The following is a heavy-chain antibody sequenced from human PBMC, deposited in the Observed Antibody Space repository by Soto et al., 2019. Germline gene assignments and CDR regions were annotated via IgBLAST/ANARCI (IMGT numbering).Heavy chain of an antibody. Sequence: PSETLSLTCAVRGGSFSGYQWSWIRQTPGQGLEWIGEINHSGTTNYNPSLRSRITMSVDTSKKEFSLKLTSVTAADTAVYYCARGWRFDPWGQGTLVTVS. CDR1: GGSFSGYQ. CDR2: INHSGTT. J-gene: IGHJ5*02. V-gene: IGHV4-34*01. D-gene: IGHD3-3*01. CDR3: ARGWRFDP.